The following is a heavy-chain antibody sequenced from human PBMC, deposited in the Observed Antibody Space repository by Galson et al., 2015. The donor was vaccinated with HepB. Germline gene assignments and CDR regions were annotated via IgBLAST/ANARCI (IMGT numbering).Heavy chain of an antibody. Sequence: SVKVSCKASGGTFSRYGINWVRQAPGQGLEWMGGIIPIIGTAKYAEKFQGRVTITADDSTSTVYMELSSLRSDDTAVYYCARDRVWGTYRYNFDYWGRGTLVTVSS. CDR3: ARDRVWGTYRYNFDY. CDR1: GGTFSRYG. D-gene: IGHD3-16*02. V-gene: IGHV1-69*13. J-gene: IGHJ4*02. CDR2: IIPIIGTA.